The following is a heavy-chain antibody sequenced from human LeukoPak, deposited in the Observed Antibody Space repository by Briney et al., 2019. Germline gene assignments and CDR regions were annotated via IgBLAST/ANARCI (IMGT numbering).Heavy chain of an antibody. CDR2: IYYSGSS. CDR1: GGSISGYH. Sequence: SETLSLTCNVSGGSISGYHWSWIRQPPGKGLEWLGYIYYSGSSNYNPSLKSRVTMSADTSKNQFSLKLSSVTAADTAVYYCARVPRSYYYYYYMDVWGKGTTVTVSS. CDR3: ARVPRSYYYYYYMDV. V-gene: IGHV4-59*01. J-gene: IGHJ6*03.